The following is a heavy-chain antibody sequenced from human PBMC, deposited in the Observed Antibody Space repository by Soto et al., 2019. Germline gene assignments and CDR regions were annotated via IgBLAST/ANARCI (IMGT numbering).Heavy chain of an antibody. V-gene: IGHV1-18*01. CDR3: ASLDHYYDSSGYYSDY. CDR1: GYTFTSYG. Sequence: ASVKVSCKASGYTFTSYGISWVRQAPGQGLEWMGWISAYNGNTNYAQKLQGRVTVTTDTSTSTAYMELRSLRSDDTAVYYCASLDHYYDSSGYYSDYWGQGTLVTVSS. D-gene: IGHD3-22*01. J-gene: IGHJ4*02. CDR2: ISAYNGNT.